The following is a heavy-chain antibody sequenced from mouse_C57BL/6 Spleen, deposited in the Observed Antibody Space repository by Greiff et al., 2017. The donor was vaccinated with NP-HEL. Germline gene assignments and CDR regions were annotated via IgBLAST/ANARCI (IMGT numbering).Heavy chain of an antibody. J-gene: IGHJ2*01. CDR2: INPGSGGT. CDR1: GYAFTNYL. V-gene: IGHV1-54*01. CDR3: ARDPLYYGSSYGYVDY. Sequence: VQLQQSGAELVRPGTSVKVSCKASGYAFTNYLIEWVKQRPGQGLEWIGVINPGSGGTNYNEKFKGQATLTADKSYSTAYMQLSSLTSEDSAVYFFARDPLYYGSSYGYVDYWGQGTTLTVSS. D-gene: IGHD1-1*01.